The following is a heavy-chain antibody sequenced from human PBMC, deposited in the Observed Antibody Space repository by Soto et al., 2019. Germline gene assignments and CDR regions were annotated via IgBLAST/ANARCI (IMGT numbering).Heavy chain of an antibody. CDR3: ARDGDRCTSTRCSPWPDTHFDL. CDR1: GYTFTNYG. J-gene: IGHJ2*01. D-gene: IGHD2-2*01. V-gene: IGHV1-18*01. CDR2: ISPYNGNT. Sequence: QVQLVQSGDEVKKPGASVKVSCKASGYTFTNYGISWVRQAPGQGREWMGWISPYNGNTKYPQKLQGRVTMTTDTSPRTSYMELRSLRSDETAVYFCARDGDRCTSTRCSPWPDTHFDLWGRGTLVTVSS.